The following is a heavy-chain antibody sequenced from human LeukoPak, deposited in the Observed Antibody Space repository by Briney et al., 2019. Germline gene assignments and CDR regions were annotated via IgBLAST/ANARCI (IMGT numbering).Heavy chain of an antibody. D-gene: IGHD4-17*01. J-gene: IGHJ4*02. V-gene: IGHV3-30*02. CDR1: GFTFSSFG. Sequence: GGSLRLSCAASGFTFSSFGMHWVRQAPGKGLEWVAFIRYDGSNKYYADSVKGRFTISRDNSKNTLYLQMNSLRAEDTAVYYCAKDRNHYGDYDYWGQGTLVTVSS. CDR3: AKDRNHYGDYDY. CDR2: IRYDGSNK.